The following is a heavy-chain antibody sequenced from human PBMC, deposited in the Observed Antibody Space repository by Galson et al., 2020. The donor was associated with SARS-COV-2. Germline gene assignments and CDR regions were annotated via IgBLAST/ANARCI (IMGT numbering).Heavy chain of an antibody. V-gene: IGHV3-33*01. CDR1: GFTFSSYG. J-gene: IGHJ4*02. CDR2: IWYDGSNK. Sequence: GGSLRLSCAASGFTFSSYGMHWVRQAPGKGLEWVADIWYDGSNKHYADPVKGRFTISRDNSKNTLYLQMTSLRAEDTAVYYCAREGMATNGDWVWGQGTLVSVSS. CDR3: AREGMATNGDWV. D-gene: IGHD4-17*01.